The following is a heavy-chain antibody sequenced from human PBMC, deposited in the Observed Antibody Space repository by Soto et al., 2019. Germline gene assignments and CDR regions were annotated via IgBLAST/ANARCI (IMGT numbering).Heavy chain of an antibody. Sequence: PSETLSLTCAVYGKSLSGYYWSWIRQPPGKALEWIGEINHSGNTNYNPSLKSRVTISVDTSKNQLFLNLSSVTAADTAMYYCARHHVRGRTIAGAAEFWGQGTPVTVSS. CDR3: ARHHVRGRTIAGAAEF. J-gene: IGHJ4*02. CDR2: INHSGNT. D-gene: IGHD1-26*01. V-gene: IGHV4-34*01. CDR1: GKSLSGYY.